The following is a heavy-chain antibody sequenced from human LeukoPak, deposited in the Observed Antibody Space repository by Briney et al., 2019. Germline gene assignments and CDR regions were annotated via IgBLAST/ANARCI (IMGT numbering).Heavy chain of an antibody. CDR1: GFIFSSYW. D-gene: IGHD5-24*01. CDR2: IKQDGSEK. J-gene: IGHJ4*02. V-gene: IGHV3-7*03. CDR3: ARGDGGDF. Sequence: GGSLRLSCAASGFIFSSYWMTWVRQAPGKGLEWVANIKQDGSEKYYVDSVKGRFTISRDNAKNSLFLEMNSLRVEDTALYRCARGDGGDFWGQGTLVTVSS.